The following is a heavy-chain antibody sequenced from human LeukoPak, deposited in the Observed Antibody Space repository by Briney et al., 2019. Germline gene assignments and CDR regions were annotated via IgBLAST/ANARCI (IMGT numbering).Heavy chain of an antibody. V-gene: IGHV3-23*01. CDR3: AKIPAAMLQYYFYMYV. D-gene: IGHD2-2*01. Sequence: GGSLRLSCAASGFTFSSYAMSWVSQAPGKGLEWVSAISGSGGSTYYADSVKGRFTISRDNSKNTLYLQMNSLRAEDTAVYYCAKIPAAMLQYYFYMYVWGKRTKVTLSS. CDR2: ISGSGGST. CDR1: GFTFSSYA. J-gene: IGHJ6*03.